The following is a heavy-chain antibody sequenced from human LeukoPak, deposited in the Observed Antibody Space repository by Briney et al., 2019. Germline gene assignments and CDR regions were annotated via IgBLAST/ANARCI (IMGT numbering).Heavy chain of an antibody. V-gene: IGHV3-23*01. J-gene: IGHJ4*02. Sequence: GGSLRLSCAASGVTFSSYAMSWVRQAPGKGLEWVSVISGGGDSTYYADSVKGRFTISRDNSKNTLYLQMNSLRAEDTAAYYCAKGSYYDSSGSFYFDYWGQGTLVTVSS. CDR2: ISGGGDST. CDR3: AKGSYYDSSGSFYFDY. CDR1: GVTFSSYA. D-gene: IGHD3-22*01.